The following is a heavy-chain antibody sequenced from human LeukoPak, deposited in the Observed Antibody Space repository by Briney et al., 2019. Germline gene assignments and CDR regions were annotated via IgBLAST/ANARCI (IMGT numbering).Heavy chain of an antibody. D-gene: IGHD5-18*01. J-gene: IGHJ4*02. CDR2: IDSSGTT. V-gene: IGHV4-39*01. CDR1: GASISRDTYF. Sequence: SETLSLTCTVSGASISRDTYFWGWIRQSPEKGLEWIGSIDSSGTTHYNSSLKSRVIISVDTSKNQASLNLTSVTSADTAVYYCARHGYIQFWLYWGQGTQVIVSS. CDR3: ARHGYIQFWLY.